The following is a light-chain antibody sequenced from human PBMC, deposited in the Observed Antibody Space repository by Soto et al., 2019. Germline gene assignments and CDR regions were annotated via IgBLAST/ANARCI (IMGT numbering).Light chain of an antibody. J-gene: IGKJ2*01. V-gene: IGKV3-20*01. Sequence: EIVLTQSPGTLSLSPGERATLSCRASQSVSSSHLAWYQRRPGQAPRLLIYAASTRATGIPDRFSGSGSGTDFTLPISNLEPEVFAVYYCQLWGSSPPGYTLAQGTKLEVK. CDR1: QSVSSSH. CDR3: QLWGSSPPGYT. CDR2: AAS.